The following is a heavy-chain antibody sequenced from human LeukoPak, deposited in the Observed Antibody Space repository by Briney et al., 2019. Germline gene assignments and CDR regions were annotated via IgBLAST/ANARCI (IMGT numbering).Heavy chain of an antibody. D-gene: IGHD4/OR15-4a*01. Sequence: GGSLRLSCTVSGFTVSSTSMSWVRQAPGKGLERDLFIYSDNTHYSDTVRGRFTISRDNSKNTLYLQMNSLRAEDTAVYYCARRAGAYSHPYDYWGQGTLVTVSS. V-gene: IGHV3-53*01. CDR1: GFTVSSTS. CDR2: IYSDNT. J-gene: IGHJ4*02. CDR3: ARRAGAYSHPYDY.